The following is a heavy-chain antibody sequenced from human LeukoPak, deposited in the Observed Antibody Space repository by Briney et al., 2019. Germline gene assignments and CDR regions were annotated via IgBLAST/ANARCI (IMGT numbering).Heavy chain of an antibody. V-gene: IGHV3-21*01. D-gene: IGHD1-1*01. CDR3: ARAGVLEPVDY. CDR2: ISSSSSYI. CDR1: GFTFSSYS. Sequence: GGSLRLSCAASGFTFSSYSMNWVRQAPGKGLAWVSSISSSSSYIYYADSVKGRFTISRDNAKNSLYLQMNSLRAEDTAVYYSARAGVLEPVDYWGQGTLVTVSS. J-gene: IGHJ4*02.